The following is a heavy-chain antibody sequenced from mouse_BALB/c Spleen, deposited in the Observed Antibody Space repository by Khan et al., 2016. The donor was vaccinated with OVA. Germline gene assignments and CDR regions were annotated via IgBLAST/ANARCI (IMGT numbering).Heavy chain of an antibody. CDR3: ARQPYYHYNVMDY. V-gene: IGHV2-6-1*01. CDR1: GFSLTNYG. D-gene: IGHD2-10*01. J-gene: IGHJ4*01. Sequence: QVQLKESGPGLVAPSQSLSLTCTISGFSLTNYGIHWVRQPPGKGLEWLVVIWSDGSTTYYSALKSRLTIIKDNSKSQVFLQMNSLQTDDTANYFGARQPYYHYNVMDYWGQGTSVTVSS. CDR2: IWSDGST.